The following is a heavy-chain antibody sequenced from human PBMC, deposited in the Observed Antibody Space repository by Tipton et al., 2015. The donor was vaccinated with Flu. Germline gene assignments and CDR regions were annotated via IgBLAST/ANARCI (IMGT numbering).Heavy chain of an antibody. CDR2: IIPILGIA. Sequence: QVQLVQSGPEVKKPGSSVKVSCKASGGTFSSYAISWVRQAPGQGLEWMGGIIPILGIANYAQKFQGRVTFTADESTSTAYMELSSPRAEDTALYYCAKEIRVYRDIVGATVVHWGQGTLVTVSS. CDR3: AKEIRVYRDIVGATVVH. V-gene: IGHV1-69*01. J-gene: IGHJ4*02. CDR1: GGTFSSYA. D-gene: IGHD1-26*01.